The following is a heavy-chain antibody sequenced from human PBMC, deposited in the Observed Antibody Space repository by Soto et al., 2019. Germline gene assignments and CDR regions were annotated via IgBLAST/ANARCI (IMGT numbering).Heavy chain of an antibody. V-gene: IGHV3-7*05. CDR3: TRGGYSSSWYWNY. Sequence: ESGGGLVQPGGSLRLSCAASKFTFSHYWMSWVRQAPGKGLEWVANINRDGSEKYYVDSVKGRFTISRDNTKNSLYLQMNSLRADDTAVYYCTRGGYSSSWYWNYWGQGTLVTVSS. CDR1: KFTFSHYW. J-gene: IGHJ4*02. D-gene: IGHD6-13*01. CDR2: INRDGSEK.